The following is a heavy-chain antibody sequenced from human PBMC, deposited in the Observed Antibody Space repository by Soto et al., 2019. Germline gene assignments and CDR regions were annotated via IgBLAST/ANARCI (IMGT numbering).Heavy chain of an antibody. Sequence: QITLKESGPTLVKPTQTLMLTCSFSGFSLNTTGVGVGWIRQAPGKALEWLANIYWHDDKRYNPSLEGRLTINKDNSKNQVVLTMTNMDPVDTATYYCESAYNWNYMWGQGTLVTVSS. CDR1: GFSLNTTGVG. CDR3: ESAYNWNYM. J-gene: IGHJ4*02. D-gene: IGHD1-7*01. CDR2: IYWHDDK. V-gene: IGHV2-5*01.